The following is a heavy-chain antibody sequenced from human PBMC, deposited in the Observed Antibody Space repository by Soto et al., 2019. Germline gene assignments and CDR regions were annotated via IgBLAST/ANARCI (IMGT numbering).Heavy chain of an antibody. CDR2: IYYSGST. Sequence: PSETLCLTCTVSGGSISSGEYYWSWIRQPPGKGLEWIGYIYYSGSTYYNPSLKSRVTISVDTYKNQFSLKLSSVTAADTAVYYYAREGRHFGVPRGPFAYWGKGTLVTVSP. J-gene: IGHJ4*02. CDR1: GGSISSGEYY. D-gene: IGHD3-3*01. V-gene: IGHV4-30-4*01. CDR3: AREGRHFGVPRGPFAY.